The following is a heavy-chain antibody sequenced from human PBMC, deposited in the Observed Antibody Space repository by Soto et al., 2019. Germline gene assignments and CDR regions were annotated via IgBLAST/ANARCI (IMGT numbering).Heavy chain of an antibody. CDR1: GGPVSGDDLY. CDR3: ARALWTDYNSRYDHYYSAMDV. V-gene: IGHV4-30-4*02. J-gene: IGHJ6*02. CDR2: DYHTRTT. D-gene: IGHD3-22*01. Sequence: SDTLSLTCVVSGGPVSGDDLYWSWIRHLPGKGLEGIANDYHTRTTYYNPSLQSRVSMSVDTSQHPLSLIPASVATAATALYYCARALWTDYNSRYDHYYSAMDVWGQGTSVTVSS.